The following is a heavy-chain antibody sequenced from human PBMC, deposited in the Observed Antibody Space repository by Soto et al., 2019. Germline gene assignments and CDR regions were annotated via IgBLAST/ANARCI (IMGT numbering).Heavy chain of an antibody. Sequence: SETLSLPCTLSGASISNNDYYWSWIPQSPGRGLEWSGFIYYSGNTYTNPSLQSRGTMAADPSKNQISSTMTSVTAADTAGYFCAREGTAMSPTGYIIAAVRFGYWGQGALVTVSS. D-gene: IGHD6-13*01. CDR3: AREGTAMSPTGYIIAAVRFGY. J-gene: IGHJ4*02. V-gene: IGHV4-30-4*01. CDR1: GASISNNDYY. CDR2: IYYSGNT.